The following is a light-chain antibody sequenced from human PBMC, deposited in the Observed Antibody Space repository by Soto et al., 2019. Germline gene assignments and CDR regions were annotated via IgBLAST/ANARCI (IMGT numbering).Light chain of an antibody. CDR1: SSDVGAYNF. CDR3: SAYTVSRTYV. Sequence: QSVLTQPASVSGSPGRSITISCTGTSSDVGAYNFVSWHQQHPGKAPKLMIYNVYDRPSGISYRFSGSKSGNTASLTISGLQGEDEADYYCSAYTVSRTYVFGTGTKVTVX. V-gene: IGLV2-14*03. CDR2: NVY. J-gene: IGLJ1*01.